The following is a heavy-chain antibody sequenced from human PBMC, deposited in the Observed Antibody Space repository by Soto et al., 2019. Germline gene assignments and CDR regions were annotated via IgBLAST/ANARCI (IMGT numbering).Heavy chain of an antibody. CDR2: IYHIGST. CDR3: ARWDRNDADGWFDP. Sequence: SSETLSLTCAVSGGSVSSSQWWTWVRQAPGKGLEWLGEIYHIGSTKYNPALKSRVTISVDKSNNHFSLSLTSVTAADTAVYYCARWDRNDADGWFDPWRQGTLVPVSS. CDR1: GGSVSSSQW. J-gene: IGHJ5*02. V-gene: IGHV4-4*02. D-gene: IGHD1-1*01.